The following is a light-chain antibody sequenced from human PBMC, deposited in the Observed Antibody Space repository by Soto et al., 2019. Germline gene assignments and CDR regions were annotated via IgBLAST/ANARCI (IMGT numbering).Light chain of an antibody. CDR1: QSFGNNY. Sequence: EIVLTQSPCSLSFSPWERSTLSCKASQSFGNNYLAWYQQKPGQAPMLLIYGASTRATGIPDRFSGSGSGTDFTLIISRLEPEDFAVYYCQQYVSSPLTFGGGTKVDIK. V-gene: IGKV3-20*01. CDR2: GAS. J-gene: IGKJ4*01. CDR3: QQYVSSPLT.